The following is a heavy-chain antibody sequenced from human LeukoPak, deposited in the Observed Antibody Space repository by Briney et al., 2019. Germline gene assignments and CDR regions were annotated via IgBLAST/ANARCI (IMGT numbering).Heavy chain of an antibody. Sequence: PGRSLRLSCAASGFTFSSYGMGWVRQAPGKGLEWVSAISGSGGSTYYADSVKGRFTISRDNSKNTLYLQMNSLRAEDTAVYYCAKPTRFHPVGFDYWGQGTLVTVSS. V-gene: IGHV3-23*01. CDR3: AKPTRFHPVGFDY. D-gene: IGHD3-3*01. CDR2: ISGSGGST. CDR1: GFTFSSYG. J-gene: IGHJ4*02.